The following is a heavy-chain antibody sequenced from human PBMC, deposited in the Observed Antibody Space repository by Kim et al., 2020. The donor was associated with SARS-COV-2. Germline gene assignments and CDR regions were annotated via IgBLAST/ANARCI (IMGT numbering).Heavy chain of an antibody. J-gene: IGHJ4*02. Sequence: SGSTTYNPSLKSRVIISIDTSKNQFFLQLSSVTAADAAVYYCARDRQPYYWGQGTLVTVSS. CDR3: ARDRQPYY. CDR2: SGST. D-gene: IGHD1-1*01. V-gene: IGHV4-34*01.